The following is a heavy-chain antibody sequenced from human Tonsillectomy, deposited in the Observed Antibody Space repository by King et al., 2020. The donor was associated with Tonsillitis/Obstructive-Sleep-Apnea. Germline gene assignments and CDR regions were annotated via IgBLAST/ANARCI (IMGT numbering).Heavy chain of an antibody. J-gene: IGHJ4*02. D-gene: IGHD3-3*01. CDR2: INQDGSET. V-gene: IGHV3-7*01. CDR1: GFTFSSYW. Sequence: VQLVESGGGLVQPGGSLRLSCAASGFTFSSYWMTWVRQAPGKGLEWVANINQDGSETYYVDSVKGRFTISKDNAKNSLYLQMNRLRAEDTAVYYCARDLGFDFWGGYGFFFDYWGQGTLVTVSS. CDR3: ARDLGFDFWGGYGFFFDY.